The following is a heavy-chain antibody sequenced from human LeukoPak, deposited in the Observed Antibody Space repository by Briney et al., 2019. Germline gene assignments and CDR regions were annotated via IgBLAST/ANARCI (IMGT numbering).Heavy chain of an antibody. CDR3: ARYSSGWVRSIYYFDY. Sequence: SETLSLTCTVSGGSISSYYWSWIRQPPGKGLEWIGYIYYSGSTNYNPSLKSRVTISVDTSKNQFSLKLSSVTAADTAVYYCARYSSGWVRSIYYFDYWGQGTLVTVSS. D-gene: IGHD6-19*01. CDR2: IYYSGST. CDR1: GGSISSYY. V-gene: IGHV4-59*01. J-gene: IGHJ4*02.